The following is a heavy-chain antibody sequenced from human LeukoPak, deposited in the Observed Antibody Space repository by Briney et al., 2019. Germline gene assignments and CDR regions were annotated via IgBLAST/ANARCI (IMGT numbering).Heavy chain of an antibody. D-gene: IGHD6-13*01. CDR1: GFTFRSYA. CDR2: ISYDGAVK. Sequence: PGGSLRLSCAASGFTFRSYAIHWVRQTPGKGLEWVAFISYDGAVKYYADSVKGRFSISRDNSKNTLSLQMNSLRGDDTAVYYCARGLGAAANIARVYFQHWGQGTLVTVSS. J-gene: IGHJ1*01. CDR3: ARGLGAAANIARVYFQH. V-gene: IGHV3-30-3*01.